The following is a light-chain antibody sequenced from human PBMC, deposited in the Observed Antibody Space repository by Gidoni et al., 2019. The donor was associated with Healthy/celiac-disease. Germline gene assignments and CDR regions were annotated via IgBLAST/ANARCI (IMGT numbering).Light chain of an antibody. V-gene: IGKV3-11*01. Sequence: EIVLTQSPATLSLSPGEIATLSCRASQSVSSYLAWYQQKPGQAPRLLIYDASNRATGIPARFSGSGSGTDFTLTISSLEPEDFAVYYCQQRSNWPPIFTFGPGTKVDIK. CDR2: DAS. J-gene: IGKJ3*01. CDR1: QSVSSY. CDR3: QQRSNWPPIFT.